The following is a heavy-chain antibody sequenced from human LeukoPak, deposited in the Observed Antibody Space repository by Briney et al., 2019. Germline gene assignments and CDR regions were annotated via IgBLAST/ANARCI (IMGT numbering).Heavy chain of an antibody. J-gene: IGHJ3*02. CDR3: ARWVTADRGKKDAFDI. Sequence: GASVKVSCKASGYTFSGYYMHWVRQAPGQGLEWMGWINPSSGGTNYAQKFQGRVTMTRDTSITTAYLQWSSLKASDTAMYYCARWVTADRGKKDAFDIWGQGTMVTVSS. CDR1: GYTFSGYY. D-gene: IGHD2-21*02. CDR2: INPSSGGT. V-gene: IGHV1-2*02.